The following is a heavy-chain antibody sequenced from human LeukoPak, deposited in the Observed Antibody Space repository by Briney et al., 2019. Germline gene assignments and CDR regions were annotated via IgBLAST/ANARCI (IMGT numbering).Heavy chain of an antibody. J-gene: IGHJ4*02. D-gene: IGHD1-26*01. CDR2: IHTSGNT. CDR1: GGSISSGSYC. Sequence: SETLSLTCTVSGGSISSGSYCWSWIRQPAGKGLEWIGHIHTSGNTNYNSSLKSRVTISVDTSKNQFSLKLSSVTAADTAVYYCARSPVSLGATDYYFDYWGQGTLVTVSS. CDR3: ARSPVSLGATDYYFDY. V-gene: IGHV4-61*09.